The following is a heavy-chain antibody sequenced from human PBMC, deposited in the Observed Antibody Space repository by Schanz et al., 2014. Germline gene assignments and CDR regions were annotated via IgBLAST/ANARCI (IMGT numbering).Heavy chain of an antibody. V-gene: IGHV3-66*03. D-gene: IGHD2-15*01. CDR1: GFTVSSNY. CDR2: SGSGGST. Sequence: EVQLVESGGGLIQPGGSLRLSCAASGFTVSSNYMSWVRQAPGKGLEWVSSTSGSGGSTYYADSVKGRFTISRDNSKNTLYLRMISLRAEDTAMFYCAREIPAGGHFDYWGQGTLVSVSS. J-gene: IGHJ4*02. CDR3: AREIPAGGHFDY.